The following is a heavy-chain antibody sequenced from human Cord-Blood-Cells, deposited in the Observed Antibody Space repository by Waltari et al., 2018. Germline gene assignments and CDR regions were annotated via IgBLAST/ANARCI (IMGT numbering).Heavy chain of an antibody. D-gene: IGHD2-2*01. J-gene: IGHJ4*02. Sequence: QVQLVQSGAEVKKPGSSVKVSCKAPGGTFSSYAISWVRQAPGQGLEWMGGIIPIFGTANYAQKFQGRVTITADESTSTAYMELSSLRSEDTAVYYCARALSHSTSCYYDYWGQGTLVTVSS. CDR1: GGTFSSYA. CDR3: ARALSHSTSCYYDY. CDR2: IIPIFGTA. V-gene: IGHV1-69*01.